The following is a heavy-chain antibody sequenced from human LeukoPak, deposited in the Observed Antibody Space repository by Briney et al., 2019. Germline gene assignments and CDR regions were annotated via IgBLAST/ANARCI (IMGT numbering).Heavy chain of an antibody. CDR2: IYYSGST. D-gene: IGHD3-9*01. Sequence: SGTLSLTCAVSGGSISSSNWWSWVRQPPGKGLEWIGYIYYSGSTNYNPSLKSRVTISVDTSKNQFSLKLSSVTAADTAVYYCARHGSQYDILTGYYTSQSTYFDYWGQGTLVTVSS. CDR1: GGSISSSNW. V-gene: IGHV4-4*02. CDR3: ARHGSQYDILTGYYTSQSTYFDY. J-gene: IGHJ4*02.